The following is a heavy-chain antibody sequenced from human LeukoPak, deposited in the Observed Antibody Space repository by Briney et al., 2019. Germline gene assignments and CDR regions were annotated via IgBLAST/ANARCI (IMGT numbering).Heavy chain of an antibody. CDR1: GFTFSSYG. CDR2: ISYDGSNK. Sequence: GRSLRLSCAASGFTFSSYGMHWVRQAPGKGLEWVAVISYDGSNKYYADSVKGRFTISRDNSKNTLYLQMNSLRAEDTAVYYCAKGNMITFGGVIAPLDAFDIWGQGTMVTVSS. V-gene: IGHV3-30*18. D-gene: IGHD3-16*02. J-gene: IGHJ3*02. CDR3: AKGNMITFGGVIAPLDAFDI.